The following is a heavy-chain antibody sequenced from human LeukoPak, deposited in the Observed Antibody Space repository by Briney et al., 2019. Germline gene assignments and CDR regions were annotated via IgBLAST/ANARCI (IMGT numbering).Heavy chain of an antibody. V-gene: IGHV3-74*01. CDR3: AKASGYGYNYPFDY. Sequence: GGSLRLSCAASGFTFSNYWVHWVRQAPGEGLVWVSRVNIDGSDTAYADSVKGRFIISRDNAKNTLFLQMNSLRAEDTAVYYCAKASGYGYNYPFDYWGQGTLVTVSS. CDR2: VNIDGSDT. J-gene: IGHJ4*02. CDR1: GFTFSNYW. D-gene: IGHD5-18*01.